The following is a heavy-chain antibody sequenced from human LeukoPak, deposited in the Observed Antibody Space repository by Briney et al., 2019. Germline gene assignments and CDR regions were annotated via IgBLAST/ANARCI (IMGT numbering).Heavy chain of an antibody. J-gene: IGHJ5*02. V-gene: IGHV3-30*02. CDR3: AKAPGLGYCSSTSCLNWFDP. CDR1: GFNFGNYG. Sequence: PGGSLRLSCAASGFNFGNYGMHWVRQAPGKGLEWVAFIRYDGSNKYYADSVKGRFTISRDNSKNTLYLQMNSLRAEDTAVYYCAKAPGLGYCSSTSCLNWFDPWGQGTLVTVSS. D-gene: IGHD2-2*01. CDR2: IRYDGSNK.